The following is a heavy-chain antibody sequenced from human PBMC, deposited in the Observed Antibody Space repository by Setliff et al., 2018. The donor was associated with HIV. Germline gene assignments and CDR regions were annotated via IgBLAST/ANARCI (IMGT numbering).Heavy chain of an antibody. CDR1: GYSFTAYH. D-gene: IGHD4-17*01. J-gene: IGHJ4*02. CDR2: INPNSGGT. Sequence: ASVKVSCKASGYSFTAYHMHWVRQAPGQGLEWMGWINPNSGGTNYAQKFQGRDTMTRDTSIITAYMELSSLTSADTAVYYCARDTVKATFSDYWGQGTLVTVSS. V-gene: IGHV1-2*02. CDR3: ARDTVKATFSDY.